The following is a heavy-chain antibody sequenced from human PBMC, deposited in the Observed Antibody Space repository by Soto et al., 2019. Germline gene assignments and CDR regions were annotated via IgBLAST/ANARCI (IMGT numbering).Heavy chain of an antibody. V-gene: IGHV4-39*01. J-gene: IGHJ4*02. D-gene: IGHD3-3*01. Sequence: QLQLQESGPGLVKPSETLSLTCTVSGGSISSSSYYWGWIRQPPGKGLEWIGSIYYSGSTYYNPSLKSRVTISVDTSKNQFSLKRSSVTAADTAVYYWARHYYDFWSCIDYWGQVTLVTVSA. CDR2: IYYSGST. CDR3: ARHYYDFWSCIDY. CDR1: GGSISSSSYY.